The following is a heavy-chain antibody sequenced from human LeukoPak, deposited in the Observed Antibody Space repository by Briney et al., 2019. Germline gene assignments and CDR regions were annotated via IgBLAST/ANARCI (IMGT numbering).Heavy chain of an antibody. CDR2: IRYDGSNQ. J-gene: IGHJ3*02. Sequence: GGSLRLSCAASGFTPTSYGTQWVRPAPGKGLERVAFIRYDGSNQYYAHSVKGRFTISRDNSKNTLYLQMNSLRAEDTAVYYGAKEHSPAYYYDSSGFMMTFDIWGQGTMVTVSS. D-gene: IGHD3-22*01. V-gene: IGHV3-30*02. CDR1: GFTPTSYG. CDR3: AKEHSPAYYYDSSGFMMTFDI.